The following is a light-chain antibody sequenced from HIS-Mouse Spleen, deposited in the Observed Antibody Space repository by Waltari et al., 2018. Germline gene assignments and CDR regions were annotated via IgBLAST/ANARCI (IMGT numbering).Light chain of an antibody. Sequence: QSVLTQPPSASGTPGQRVTISCSGSSPNIGSNTVTWYQQLPGTAPKPLIYSNNQRPSGVPDRFSGSKSGTSASLAISGLQSEDEADYYCAAWDDSLNGSWVFGGGTKLTVL. CDR1: SPNIGSNT. J-gene: IGLJ3*02. CDR2: SNN. V-gene: IGLV1-44*01. CDR3: AAWDDSLNGSWV.